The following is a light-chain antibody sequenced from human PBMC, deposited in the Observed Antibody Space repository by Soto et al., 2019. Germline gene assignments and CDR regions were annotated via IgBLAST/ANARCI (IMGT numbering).Light chain of an antibody. J-gene: IGKJ5*01. Sequence: EIVLTQFPAALSLSRGEGATLSFSSSQSVGSKLAWFQQNPGQAPRLLIYDASNRATGIPARFSGSGSGTDFTVTISSLEPEDFAVYYCQQRSSWPITFGPGTDWRL. V-gene: IGKV3-11*01. CDR2: DAS. CDR1: QSVGSK. CDR3: QQRSSWPIT.